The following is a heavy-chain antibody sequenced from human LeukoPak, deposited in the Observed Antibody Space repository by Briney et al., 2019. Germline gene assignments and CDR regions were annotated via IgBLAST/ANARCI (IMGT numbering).Heavy chain of an antibody. CDR1: AFTFSNAW. J-gene: IGHJ4*02. CDR3: TTGPPAPYQLLSSFDY. V-gene: IGHV3-15*01. Sequence: TGGYLRRYCAAAAFTFSNAWMSWHRQAQGKGLEWVGRLKSKTDGGTTDYAAPVKGRFTISRDDSKNTLYLQMNSLKTEDTAVYYCTTGPPAPYQLLSSFDYWGQGTLVTVSS. CDR2: LKSKTDGGTT. D-gene: IGHD2-2*01.